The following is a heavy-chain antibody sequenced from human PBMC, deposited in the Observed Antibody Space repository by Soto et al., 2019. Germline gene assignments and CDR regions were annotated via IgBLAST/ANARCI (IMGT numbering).Heavy chain of an antibody. CDR3: ARGRDGYNLHYYGMDV. D-gene: IGHD5-12*01. Sequence: QLQLQESGPGLVKPSETLSLTCTVSGGSISSSSYYWGWIRQPPGKGLEWIGSIYYSGSTYYNPSLKSRVTISVDTSKNQFSLKLSSVTAADTAVYYCARGRDGYNLHYYGMDVWGQGTTVTVSS. CDR2: IYYSGST. V-gene: IGHV4-39*01. CDR1: GGSISSSSYY. J-gene: IGHJ6*02.